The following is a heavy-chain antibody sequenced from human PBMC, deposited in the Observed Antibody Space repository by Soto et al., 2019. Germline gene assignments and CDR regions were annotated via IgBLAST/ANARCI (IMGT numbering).Heavy chain of an antibody. J-gene: IGHJ4*02. CDR1: GGSISSGGYY. Sequence: QVQLQESGPGLVKPSQTLSLTCTVSGGSISSGGYYWSWIRQHPGKGLEWIGYIYYSGSTYYNPPGHSRITISVDATKKPCYPKLSYPSAADTAMYYCTRDGGHSYALIDYLAYWGQGTLFTVSP. CDR2: IYYSGST. D-gene: IGHD5-18*01. V-gene: IGHV4-31*03. CDR3: TRDGGHSYALIDYLAY.